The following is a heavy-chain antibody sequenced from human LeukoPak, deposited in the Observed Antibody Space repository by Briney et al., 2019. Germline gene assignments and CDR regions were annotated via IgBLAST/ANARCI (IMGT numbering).Heavy chain of an antibody. V-gene: IGHV4-30-2*01. CDR3: ATVTYYYDSNGYYCEYFQH. J-gene: IGHJ1*01. Sequence: PSQTLSLTCAVSGGSISSGGYSWSWIRQPPGKGLEWIGYIYHSGSTYYNPSLKSRVTISVDRSKNQFSLKLSSVTAADTAVYYCATVTYYYDSNGYYCEYFQHWGQGTLVTVSS. CDR1: GGSISSGGYS. CDR2: IYHSGST. D-gene: IGHD3-22*01.